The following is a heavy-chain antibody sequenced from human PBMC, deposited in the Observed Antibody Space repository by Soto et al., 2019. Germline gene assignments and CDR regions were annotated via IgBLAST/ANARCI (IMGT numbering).Heavy chain of an antibody. D-gene: IGHD6-13*01. CDR3: VRDSGAKLSSS. CDR1: GGTFSSYR. V-gene: IGHV1-69*13. CDR2: IVPIYRTA. Sequence: SVKVSCKASGGTFSSYRIHWVRQAPGQGLEWVCVIVPIYRTADYAQKFQGRVTITADESARTSYMELSSLKSQDTAVYYCVRDSGAKLSSSWGQGTLVTVSS. J-gene: IGHJ4*02.